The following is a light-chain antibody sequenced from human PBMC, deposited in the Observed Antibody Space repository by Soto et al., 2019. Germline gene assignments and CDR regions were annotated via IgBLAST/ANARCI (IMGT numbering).Light chain of an antibody. CDR3: QQSYSNPTWT. V-gene: IGKV1-39*01. J-gene: IGKJ1*01. Sequence: DIQLTQSPSSLSASVGDRITITCRASQSISTYLNWYQQKPGEAPTLLVYDSSTLQSGVPSRFSGSGSGAEFTLTVSSLQPEDFATYYCQQSYSNPTWTFGQGTKVEIK. CDR1: QSISTY. CDR2: DSS.